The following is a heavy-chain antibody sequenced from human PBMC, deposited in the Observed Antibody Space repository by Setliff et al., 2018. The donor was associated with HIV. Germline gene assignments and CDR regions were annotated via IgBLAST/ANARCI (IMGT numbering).Heavy chain of an antibody. CDR1: GFSIGNFYY. D-gene: IGHD1-7*01. J-gene: IGHJ5*01. V-gene: IGHV4-38-2*02. CDR3: AKRAVQDGTVTSSNWFES. CDR2: MYPNGRT. Sequence: SETLSLTCTVSGFSIGNFYYWGWIRQPPGKGLEWVGSMYPNGRTYYHPSVKIRVTISVDTSKNQFFLKLSSVTAADTAVYYCAKRAVQDGTVTSSNWFESWGQGTLVTVSS.